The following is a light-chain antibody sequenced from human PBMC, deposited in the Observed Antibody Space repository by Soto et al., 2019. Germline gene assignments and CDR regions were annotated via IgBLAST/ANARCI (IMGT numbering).Light chain of an antibody. CDR2: STN. V-gene: IGLV8-61*01. CDR1: SGSVSTSYY. J-gene: IGLJ3*02. Sequence: QAVVTQVPSFSVSPGRTVTLTCGLSSGSVSTSYYPSWYQQTPGQAPRTLIYSTNTRSSGVPDRFSGSILGNKAALTITGAQADDESDYYCVLYMGSGIWVFGGGTKVTVL. CDR3: VLYMGSGIWV.